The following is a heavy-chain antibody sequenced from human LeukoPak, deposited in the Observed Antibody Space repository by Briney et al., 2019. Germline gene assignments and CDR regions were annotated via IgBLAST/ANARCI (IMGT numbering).Heavy chain of an antibody. Sequence: ASVKVSCKASGGTFSSYAISWVRQAPGQGLEWMGRIIPILGIANYAQKFQGRVTITADKSTSTAYMELSSLRSEDTAVYYCAKDVRLGELYWFDPWGQGTLVTVSS. CDR2: IIPILGIA. CDR1: GGTFSSYA. CDR3: AKDVRLGELYWFDP. V-gene: IGHV1-69*04. J-gene: IGHJ5*02. D-gene: IGHD3-16*01.